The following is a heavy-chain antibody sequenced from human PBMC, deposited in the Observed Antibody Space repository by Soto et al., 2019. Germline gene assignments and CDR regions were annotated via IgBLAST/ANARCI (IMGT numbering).Heavy chain of an antibody. CDR3: ARNRTDVYLDY. CDR1: GYTFTSYG. J-gene: IGHJ4*02. Sequence: QVQLVQSGAEVKKPGASVKVSCNASGYTFTSYGISWVRQAPGPGLEWMGWISAYNGNTNYAQKLQGRVTMTTDTSTSTDYMELRSLRSDDTAVYYCARNRTDVYLDYWGQGTLVTVSS. D-gene: IGHD1-1*01. CDR2: ISAYNGNT. V-gene: IGHV1-18*04.